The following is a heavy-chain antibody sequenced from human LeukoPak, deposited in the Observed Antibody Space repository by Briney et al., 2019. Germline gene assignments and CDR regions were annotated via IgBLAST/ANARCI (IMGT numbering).Heavy chain of an antibody. CDR3: ARDFDYGGWYFDL. D-gene: IGHD4-23*01. CDR2: IYYSGST. V-gene: IGHV4-31*03. Sequence: SETLSLTCTVSGGSISSGNYYWSWLRQHPGKGLEWIGYIYYSGSTYYNPSLKSRVTISIDTSKNQFSLKLSSVTAADTAVYYCARDFDYGGWYFDLWGRGTLVTVSS. CDR1: GGSISSGNYY. J-gene: IGHJ2*01.